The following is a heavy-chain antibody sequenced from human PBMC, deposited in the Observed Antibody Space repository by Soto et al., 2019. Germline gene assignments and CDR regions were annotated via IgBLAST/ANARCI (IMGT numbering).Heavy chain of an antibody. CDR1: SGSFSCYY. D-gene: IGHD3-9*01. V-gene: IGHV4-34*01. CDR3: ARYVAPGYPFDY. Sequence: AETLSLTCAVYSGSFSCYYWRWIRQPPGKGLEWIGEINHSGSTNYNPSLKSRVTISVDTSKNQFSLKLSSVTAADTAVYYCARYVAPGYPFDYWGQGTLVTVSS. J-gene: IGHJ4*02. CDR2: INHSGST.